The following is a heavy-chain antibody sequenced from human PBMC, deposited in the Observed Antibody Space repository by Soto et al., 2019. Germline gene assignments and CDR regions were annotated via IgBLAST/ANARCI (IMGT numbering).Heavy chain of an antibody. CDR1: GLTFSDSA. V-gene: IGHV3-7*02. J-gene: IGHJ6*02. Sequence: AGGSLRLSCAASGLTFSDSAIRWVRQASGKGLEWVANIKQDGSEKYYLDSVKGRFTISRDNAKNSLFLQMNSLRDEDTAVYYCVRRKEVYYYGMDVWGQGTTVTVSS. CDR2: IKQDGSEK. CDR3: VRRKEVYYYGMDV.